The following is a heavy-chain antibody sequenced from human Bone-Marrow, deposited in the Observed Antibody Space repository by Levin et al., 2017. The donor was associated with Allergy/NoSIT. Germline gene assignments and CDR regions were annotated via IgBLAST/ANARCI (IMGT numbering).Heavy chain of an antibody. V-gene: IGHV3-33*06. CDR2: IWYDGSDK. D-gene: IGHD6-19*01. Sequence: RSGGSLRLSCAASGFTFSSYGMHWVRQAPGKGLEWVAVIWYDGSDKYYVDSVKGRFTISRDNSKKTLYLQMNSLRAEDTAVYYCAKAVAGTGTPHLWGQGTLVTVSS. CDR3: AKAVAGTGTPHL. J-gene: IGHJ4*02. CDR1: GFTFSSYG.